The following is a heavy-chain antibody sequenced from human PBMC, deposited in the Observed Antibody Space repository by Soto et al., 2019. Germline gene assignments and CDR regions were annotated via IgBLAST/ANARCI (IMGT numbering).Heavy chain of an antibody. CDR2: ISGSGGTT. D-gene: IGHD3-10*01. Sequence: GGFLRLSCAASGFTFSSFARTWVRQAPGRGLEWISGISGSGGTTYDADSVKGRFTISRDNSNNTLYLQMNNLRAEDSAVYYCAKDLVLLRSWGQGTQVTV. J-gene: IGHJ5*02. CDR3: AKDLVLLRS. V-gene: IGHV3-23*01. CDR1: GFTFSSFA.